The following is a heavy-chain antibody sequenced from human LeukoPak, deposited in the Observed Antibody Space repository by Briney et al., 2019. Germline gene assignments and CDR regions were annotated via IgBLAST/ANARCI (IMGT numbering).Heavy chain of an antibody. CDR1: GFTFTSSA. CDR3: AAGTTVTNFVNY. Sequence: SVKVSRKASGFTFTSSAMQWVRQARGQRLEWIGWIVVGSGNTNYAQKFQERVTITRDMSTSTAYMELSSLRSEDTAVYYCAAGTTVTNFVNYWGQGTLVTVSS. V-gene: IGHV1-58*02. J-gene: IGHJ4*02. D-gene: IGHD4-17*01. CDR2: IVVGSGNT.